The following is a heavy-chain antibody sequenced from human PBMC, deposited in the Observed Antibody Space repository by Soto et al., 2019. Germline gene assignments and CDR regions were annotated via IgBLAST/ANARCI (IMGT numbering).Heavy chain of an antibody. V-gene: IGHV3-23*01. CDR2: VSIGGST. Sequence: DVQLLESGGGLVQPEGSLRLSCAASGFTFSSYVMGWVRHGPGKGLEWVAVVSIGGSTHYADSVRGRFTISTDNSKNTLSLPMNSLTAEVTAVYFCATRRSAGVRFDYWGQGDLVTVSS. J-gene: IGHJ4*02. D-gene: IGHD2-15*01. CDR3: ATRRSAGVRFDY. CDR1: GFTFSSYV.